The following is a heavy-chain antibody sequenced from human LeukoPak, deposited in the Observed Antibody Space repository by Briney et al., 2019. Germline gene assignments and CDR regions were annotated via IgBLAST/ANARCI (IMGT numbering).Heavy chain of an antibody. V-gene: IGHV5-51*01. J-gene: IGHJ3*02. CDR3: ARAPSITMVRGGYLAFDI. D-gene: IGHD3-10*01. CDR1: GYSFASYW. Sequence: GESLKISCKGSGYSFASYWIGWVRQMPEKGLEWMGIFYPGDSDTRYSPSFQGQVTISADKSITTAYLQWSSLKASDTAMYYCARAPSITMVRGGYLAFDIWGQGTMVTVSS. CDR2: FYPGDSDT.